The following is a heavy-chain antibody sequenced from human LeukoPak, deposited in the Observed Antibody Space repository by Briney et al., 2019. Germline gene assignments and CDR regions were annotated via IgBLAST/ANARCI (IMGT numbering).Heavy chain of an antibody. CDR3: ASSNWNYYNY. D-gene: IGHD1-20*01. J-gene: IGHJ4*02. V-gene: IGHV3-7*05. CDR1: GFSFSSYW. CDR2: IKQDGSQK. Sequence: GGSLRLSCAVSGFSFSSYWMSWVRQAPGKGLEWVANIKQDGSQKYYVDSVKGRFTISRDNAKNSLYLQMDSLRAEDSAVYYCASSNWNYYNYWGQGTLVTVSS.